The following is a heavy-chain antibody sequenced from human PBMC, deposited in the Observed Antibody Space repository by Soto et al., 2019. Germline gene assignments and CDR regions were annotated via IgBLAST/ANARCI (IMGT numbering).Heavy chain of an antibody. CDR2: IKKDGSEK. CDR1: GFTFSSYW. Sequence: GGSLRLSCAASGFTFSSYWMSWVRQAPGKGLEWVANIKKDGSEKYYVDSVKGRFTISRDNAKNSLYLQMNSLRAEDTAVYYCARVHGGIFVPYYMDVWGKGTTVTVSS. CDR3: ARVHGGIFVPYYMDV. J-gene: IGHJ6*03. V-gene: IGHV3-7*01. D-gene: IGHD3-3*01.